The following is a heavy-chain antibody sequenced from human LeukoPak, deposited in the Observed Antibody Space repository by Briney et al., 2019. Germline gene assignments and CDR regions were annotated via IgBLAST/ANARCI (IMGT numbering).Heavy chain of an antibody. D-gene: IGHD6-19*01. Sequence: PGGSLRLSCAASGFTFSRYEMNWVRQAPGKGLEWGSYISSSGSTIYYADSVKGRFTISRDNAKNSLYLQMNSLRAEDTAVYYCARAVPADSSSGRYMDYWGQGTLVTVSS. J-gene: IGHJ4*02. V-gene: IGHV3-48*03. CDR3: ARAVPADSSSGRYMDY. CDR1: GFTFSRYE. CDR2: ISSSGSTI.